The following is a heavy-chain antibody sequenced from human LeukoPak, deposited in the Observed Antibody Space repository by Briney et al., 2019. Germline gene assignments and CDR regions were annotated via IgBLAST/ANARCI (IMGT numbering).Heavy chain of an antibody. CDR2: ISSSGSTI. D-gene: IGHD6-19*01. CDR1: GFTFSDYS. CDR3: ARVATSSGWYPMGY. Sequence: GGSLRLSCAASGFTFSDYSMSWIRQAPGKGLEWVSYISSSGSTIYYADSVKGRFTISRDNAKNSLYLQMNSLRAEDTAVYYCARVATSSGWYPMGYWGQGTLGTVSS. V-gene: IGHV3-11*01. J-gene: IGHJ4*02.